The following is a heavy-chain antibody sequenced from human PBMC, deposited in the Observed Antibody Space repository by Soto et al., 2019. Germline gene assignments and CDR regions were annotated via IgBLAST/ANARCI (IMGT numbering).Heavy chain of an antibody. CDR1: GFTFSSYT. Sequence: QVQLVESGGGVVQPGRSLRLSCAASGFTFSSYTMHWVRQAPGKGLEWVALISYEGSNKYYADSVKGRFTISRDNSKNTLYLQMNSLRAEDTAVYYCARGAGIAVAGTSFDYWGQGTLVTVSS. CDR2: ISYEGSNK. V-gene: IGHV3-30-3*01. J-gene: IGHJ4*02. CDR3: ARGAGIAVAGTSFDY. D-gene: IGHD6-19*01.